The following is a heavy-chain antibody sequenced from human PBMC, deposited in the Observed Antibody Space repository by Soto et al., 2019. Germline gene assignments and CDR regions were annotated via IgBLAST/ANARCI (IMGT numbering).Heavy chain of an antibody. J-gene: IGHJ4*02. D-gene: IGHD4-4*01. CDR2: ISPNNGDT. CDR3: ARDIGSQYLTIDY. CDR1: GYTFTAYT. Sequence: GASVKVSCKGSGYTFTAYTIIWVRQAPGQGLEWMGWISPNNGDTGSAQSLQGRLTMTTDTSTATVYMELRGLTSDDTAVYYCARDIGSQYLTIDYWGQGTLVTVSS. V-gene: IGHV1-18*01.